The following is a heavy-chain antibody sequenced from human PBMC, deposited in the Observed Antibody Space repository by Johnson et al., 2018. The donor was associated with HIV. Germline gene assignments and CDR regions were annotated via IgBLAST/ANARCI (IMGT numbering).Heavy chain of an antibody. Sequence: QVQLVESGGGVVQPGGSLRLSCVASGFSFSHYGMHWVRQGPGKGLEWVSIIYTGGTTYYADSVKGRFTISRDNSKNTLYLQMNSLRAEDTAVYYCARVTTMIVVVFAFDIWGQGTMVTVSS. CDR1: GFSFSHYG. V-gene: IGHV3-NL1*01. CDR3: ARVTTMIVVVFAFDI. CDR2: IYTGGTT. J-gene: IGHJ3*02. D-gene: IGHD3-22*01.